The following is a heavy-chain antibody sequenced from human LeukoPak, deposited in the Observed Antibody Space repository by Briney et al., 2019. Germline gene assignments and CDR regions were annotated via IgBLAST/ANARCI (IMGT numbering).Heavy chain of an antibody. CDR3: AREQRTTVFDYYGMDV. V-gene: IGHV4-59*01. D-gene: IGHD4-17*01. J-gene: IGHJ6*02. CDR1: GGSISSYY. Sequence: PSETLSLTCTVSGGSISSYYWSWIRQPPGKGLEWIGYIYYSGSTNYNPSLKSRVTISVDTSKNQFSLKLSSVTAADTAVYYCAREQRTTVFDYYGMDVWGQGTTVTVSS. CDR2: IYYSGST.